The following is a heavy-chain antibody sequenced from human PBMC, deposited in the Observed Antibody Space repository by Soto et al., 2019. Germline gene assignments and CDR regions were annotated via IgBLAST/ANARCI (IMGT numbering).Heavy chain of an antibody. CDR1: GGSISSSSYY. V-gene: IGHV4-39*01. D-gene: IGHD2-15*01. J-gene: IGHJ4*02. CDR3: ARQQKWGWAPNYFDS. Sequence: QLQLQESGPGLVKPSETLSLTCTVSGGSISSSSYYWGWIRQPPGKGLEWIGSIYYSGSTYYNPSLKSRVTISGDTSKNQVSLKLSPVTAADTAVYFCARQQKWGWAPNYFDSWGQGSLVTVSS. CDR2: IYYSGST.